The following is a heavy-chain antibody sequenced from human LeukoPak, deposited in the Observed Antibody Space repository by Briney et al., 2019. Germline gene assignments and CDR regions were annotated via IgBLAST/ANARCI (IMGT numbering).Heavy chain of an antibody. J-gene: IGHJ3*02. CDR3: ARDQGGFLSDAFDI. CDR1: GGSISSYY. Sequence: SETLSLTCTVSGGSISSYYWSWIRQPPGKGLEWIGYIYYSGSTNYNPSLTSRVTISVDTSKNQFSLKLSSVTAADTAVYYCARDQGGFLSDAFDIWGQGTMVTASS. D-gene: IGHD5-12*01. V-gene: IGHV4-59*01. CDR2: IYYSGST.